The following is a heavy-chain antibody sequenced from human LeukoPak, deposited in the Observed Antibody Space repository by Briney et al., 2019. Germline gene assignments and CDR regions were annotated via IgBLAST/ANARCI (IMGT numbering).Heavy chain of an antibody. Sequence: ASVKVSCKASGFTFTRSTTQGVRQARGQGLEWIGWIVVGSGKTNYAQKFQERVTLSTDKSTGTAYMELSGLTSEDTAVYYCAAERYDSTCCWFDPWGQGTLVTVSS. CDR2: IVVGSGKT. D-gene: IGHD6-13*01. V-gene: IGHV1-58*02. CDR1: GFTFTRST. CDR3: AAERYDSTCCWFDP. J-gene: IGHJ5*02.